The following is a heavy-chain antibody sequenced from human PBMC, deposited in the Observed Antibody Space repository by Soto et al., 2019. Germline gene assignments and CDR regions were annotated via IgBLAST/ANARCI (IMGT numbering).Heavy chain of an antibody. CDR3: ARGVLY. CDR2: IFYSGTT. D-gene: IGHD1-1*01. CDR1: GGSISSGGYF. V-gene: IGHV4-31*03. J-gene: IGHJ4*02. Sequence: QVQLQESSPGLVKPSQTLSLTCTVSGGSISSGGYFWSWIRQPPGKGLEWIGNIFYSGTTSYNPSLKSRVTISVDTSENQFSLKLSSVTAADTAVYFCARGVLYWGQGTLVTVSS.